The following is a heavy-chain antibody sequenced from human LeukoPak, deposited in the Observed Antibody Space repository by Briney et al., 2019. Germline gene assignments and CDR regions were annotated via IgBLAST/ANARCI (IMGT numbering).Heavy chain of an antibody. CDR2: ISGSGDNT. V-gene: IGHV3-23*01. CDR1: GFIFSSYG. Sequence: GGSLRLSCAASGFIFSSYGMTWVRQAPGKGLEWVSAISGSGDNTYYADSVKGRFTISRDNSKNTLYLQINSLRAEDTAVYYCAKDLGTKPYWGQGTLVTVSS. CDR3: AKDLGTKPY. D-gene: IGHD1-7*01. J-gene: IGHJ4*02.